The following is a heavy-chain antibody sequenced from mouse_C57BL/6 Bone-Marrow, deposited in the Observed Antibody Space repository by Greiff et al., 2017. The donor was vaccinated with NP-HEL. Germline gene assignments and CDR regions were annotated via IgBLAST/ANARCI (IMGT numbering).Heavy chain of an antibody. Sequence: EVKLVESGAELVRPGASVKLSCTASGFNIKDDYMHWVKQRPEQGLEWIGWIDPENGDTEYASKFQGKATITAETSSNTAYLQLSSLTSEDTAVYYCTTDYSNSFAYWGQGTLVTVSA. V-gene: IGHV14-4*01. CDR2: IDPENGDT. J-gene: IGHJ3*01. D-gene: IGHD2-5*01. CDR1: GFNIKDDY. CDR3: TTDYSNSFAY.